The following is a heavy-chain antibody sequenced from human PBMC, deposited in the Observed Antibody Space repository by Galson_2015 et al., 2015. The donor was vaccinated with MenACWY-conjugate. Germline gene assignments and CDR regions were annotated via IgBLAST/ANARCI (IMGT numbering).Heavy chain of an antibody. J-gene: IGHJ3*02. D-gene: IGHD6-19*01. Sequence: SLRLSCAASGFTFSSYAMSWVRQAPGKGLEWVSAISGSGGSTYYADSVKGRFTISRDNSENTPYLQMNSLRAEDTAVYYCAKVSGRGWSQYDAFDIWGQGTMVTVSS. V-gene: IGHV3-23*01. CDR1: GFTFSSYA. CDR2: ISGSGGST. CDR3: AKVSGRGWSQYDAFDI.